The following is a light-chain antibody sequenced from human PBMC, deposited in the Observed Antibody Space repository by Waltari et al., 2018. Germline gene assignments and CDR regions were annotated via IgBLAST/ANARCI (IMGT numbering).Light chain of an antibody. CDR2: DVS. J-gene: IGLJ1*01. Sequence: QSALTQPASVSGSPGQSITISCTGTSSDVGGYNYVSWYQQHPGKAPKLMIYDVSNRPSGVSNLFSGSKSGNTASLTISGLQAEDEADYYCTSYTSSNTLGFGTGTKVTVL. CDR1: SSDVGGYNY. CDR3: TSYTSSNTLG. V-gene: IGLV2-14*03.